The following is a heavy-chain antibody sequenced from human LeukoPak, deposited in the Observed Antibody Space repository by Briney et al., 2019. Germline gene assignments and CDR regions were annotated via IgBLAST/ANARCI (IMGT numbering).Heavy chain of an antibody. CDR1: GYSISSGYY. J-gene: IGHJ4*02. CDR3: ARVSRSAHLFDY. Sequence: SETLSLTCTVSGYSISSGYYWGWIRQPPGKGLEWIGSIFHSGSTYYNPSLKSRVTISVDTSKNQFSLKLSSVTAADTAVYYCARVSRSAHLFDYWGQGTLVTVSS. V-gene: IGHV4-38-2*02. CDR2: IFHSGST.